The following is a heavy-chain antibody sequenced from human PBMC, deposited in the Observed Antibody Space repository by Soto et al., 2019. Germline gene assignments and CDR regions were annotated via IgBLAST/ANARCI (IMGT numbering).Heavy chain of an antibody. CDR2: ISSSGSTI. J-gene: IGHJ3*02. Sequence: QVQLVESGGGVVQPGRSLRLSCAASGFTFSDYYMSWIRQAPGKGLEWVSYISSSGSTIYYADSVKGRFTISRDNAKNSLYLQMNSLRAEDTAVYYCARDLIPHSSLGAFDIWGQGTMVTVSS. V-gene: IGHV3-11*01. D-gene: IGHD6-13*01. CDR1: GFTFSDYY. CDR3: ARDLIPHSSLGAFDI.